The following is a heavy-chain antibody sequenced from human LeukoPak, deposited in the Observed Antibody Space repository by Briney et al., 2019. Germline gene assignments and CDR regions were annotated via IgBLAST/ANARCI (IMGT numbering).Heavy chain of an antibody. CDR2: IIPIFGIA. D-gene: IGHD4-17*01. V-gene: IGHV1-69*04. CDR3: ARDRTRVTTTYYVMDV. CDR1: RGTYSSYA. J-gene: IGHJ6*02. Sequence: SVKVSCKASRGTYSSYAISWVRPPPGQGLEWMGRIIPIFGIANYAQKFQGRVTITADKSTSTAYMELSSLRSEDTAVYYCARDRTRVTTTYYVMDVWGQGTTVTVSS.